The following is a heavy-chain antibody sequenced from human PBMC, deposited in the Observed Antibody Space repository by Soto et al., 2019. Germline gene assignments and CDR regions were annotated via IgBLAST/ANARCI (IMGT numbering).Heavy chain of an antibody. V-gene: IGHV4-4*02. D-gene: IGHD3-16*01. J-gene: IGHJ4*02. CDR1: GGSISSSHW. Sequence: QVQLQESGPGLVKPSGTLSLTCAVSGGSISSSHWWSWVRQPPGKGLEWIGEIFHFGSTNYNPSLKSRVNISVDKSNNQISLKLSSVTAADTAVYYCARRSYASNFDYWGQGTLVAVSS. CDR2: IFHFGST. CDR3: ARRSYASNFDY.